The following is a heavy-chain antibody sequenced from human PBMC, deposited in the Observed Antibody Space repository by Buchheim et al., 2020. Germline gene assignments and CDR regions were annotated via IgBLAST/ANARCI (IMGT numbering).Heavy chain of an antibody. D-gene: IGHD6-6*01. CDR1: RNSFTNYW. V-gene: IGHV5-51*01. Sequence: ELQLVQSAAEVKKPGESLRISCKGSRNSFTNYWIGWVRQMPGKGLEWMGIIYPGDSDTRYSPSFQGQVTISADKSISTAYLQWSSLKASDTAMYYCARRTGSSSRTPYWYFDLWGRGTL. CDR3: ARRTGSSSRTPYWYFDL. J-gene: IGHJ2*01. CDR2: IYPGDSDT.